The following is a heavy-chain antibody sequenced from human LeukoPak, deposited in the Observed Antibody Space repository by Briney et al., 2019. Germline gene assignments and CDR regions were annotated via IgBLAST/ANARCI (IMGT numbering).Heavy chain of an antibody. Sequence: GEALKISCNGSGYSFTTYWTGWVRHIPGKGLEWMGIIYPGDSDTRCSPSFPGKVTISAAKSISTAYMQWSSLKASDAAMYYCARGDSSGYYLGQFDYWGQGTLVTVSS. CDR2: IYPGDSDT. J-gene: IGHJ4*02. V-gene: IGHV5-51*01. D-gene: IGHD3-22*01. CDR1: GYSFTTYW. CDR3: ARGDSSGYYLGQFDY.